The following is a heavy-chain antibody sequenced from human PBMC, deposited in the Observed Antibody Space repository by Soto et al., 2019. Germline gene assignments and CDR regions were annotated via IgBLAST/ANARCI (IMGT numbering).Heavy chain of an antibody. D-gene: IGHD2-15*01. J-gene: IGHJ3*01. CDR2: ISYDGSNR. CDR1: GFIFRTYA. CDR3: AREYGIGGAAFDF. Sequence: QVQLVESGGGVVQPGRSRRLSCGASGFIFRTYAMHWVRQAPGKGLEWVAVISYDGSNRYYADSVKGRFTISRDNSKNTLYLQMNSLRAEDTAVYYCAREYGIGGAAFDFWGQGTMVTVSS. V-gene: IGHV3-30-3*01.